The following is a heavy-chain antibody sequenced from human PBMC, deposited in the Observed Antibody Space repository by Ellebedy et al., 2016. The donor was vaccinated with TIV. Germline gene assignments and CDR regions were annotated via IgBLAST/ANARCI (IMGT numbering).Heavy chain of an antibody. CDR3: ARRPDDLSGSVNWYDP. CDR2: IYYSGST. D-gene: IGHD6-25*01. V-gene: IGHV4-39*01. Sequence: SGTLSLTCTVSGGSISSSPYYWGWIRQPPEKGLEWITSIYYSGSTYYNPSLKSRVTLSVDPSKNQFSLKLTSVTAADTAIYYCARRPDDLSGSVNWYDPWGQGTLVTVSS. CDR1: GGSISSSPYY. J-gene: IGHJ5*02.